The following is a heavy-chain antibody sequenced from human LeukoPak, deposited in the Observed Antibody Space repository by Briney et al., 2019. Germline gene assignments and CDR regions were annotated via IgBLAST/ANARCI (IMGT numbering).Heavy chain of an antibody. Sequence: SETLSLTCAVSGGSISSGGYSWSWIRQPPGKGLEWIGYIYHSGSTYYNPSLKSRVTISVDRSKNQFSLKLSSVTAADTAVYYCARRYGSGSYYAFDPWGQGTLVTVSS. V-gene: IGHV4-30-2*01. CDR1: GGSISSGGYS. CDR2: IYHSGST. D-gene: IGHD3-10*01. J-gene: IGHJ5*02. CDR3: ARRYGSGSYYAFDP.